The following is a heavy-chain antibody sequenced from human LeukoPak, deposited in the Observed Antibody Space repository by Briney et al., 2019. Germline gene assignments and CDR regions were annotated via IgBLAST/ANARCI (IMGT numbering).Heavy chain of an antibody. D-gene: IGHD6-13*01. CDR1: GYSFTDYY. J-gene: IGHJ2*01. CDR2: INPNSGGT. CDR3: ARDRGEQQRFDL. Sequence: ASVKVSCKTSGYSFTDYYMHWVRQAPGQGLEWMGWINPNSGGTSSAQKFQGRVTMTTDTSTSTAYMELRSLRSDDTAVYYCARDRGEQQRFDLWGRDTLVTVSS. V-gene: IGHV1-2*02.